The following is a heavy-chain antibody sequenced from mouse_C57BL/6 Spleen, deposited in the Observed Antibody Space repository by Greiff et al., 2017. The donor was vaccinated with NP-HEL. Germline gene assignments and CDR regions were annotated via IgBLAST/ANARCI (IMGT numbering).Heavy chain of an antibody. CDR2: ISDGGSYT. CDR3: AREDYGRNWFAY. CDR1: GFTFSSYA. J-gene: IGHJ3*01. Sequence: LMESGGGLVKPGGSLKLSCAASGFTFSSYAMSWVRQPPEKRLEWVATISDGGSYTYYPDNVKGRFTISRDNAKNNLYLQMSHLKSEDTAMYYCAREDYGRNWFAYWGQGTLVTVSA. D-gene: IGHD1-1*01. V-gene: IGHV5-4*01.